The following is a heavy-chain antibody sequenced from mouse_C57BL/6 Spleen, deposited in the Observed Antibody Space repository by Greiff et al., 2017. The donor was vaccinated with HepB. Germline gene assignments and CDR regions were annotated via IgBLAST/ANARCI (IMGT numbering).Heavy chain of an antibody. CDR3: ARRGGNYDYAMDY. CDR1: GYAFSSSW. J-gene: IGHJ4*01. Sequence: VQLQQSGPELVKPGASVKISCKASGYAFSSSWMNWVKQRPGKGLEWIGRIYPGDGDTNYNGKFKGKATLTADKSSSTAYMQHSSLTSEDSAVYFCARRGGNYDYAMDYWGQGTSVTVSS. CDR2: IYPGDGDT. V-gene: IGHV1-82*01. D-gene: IGHD2-1*01.